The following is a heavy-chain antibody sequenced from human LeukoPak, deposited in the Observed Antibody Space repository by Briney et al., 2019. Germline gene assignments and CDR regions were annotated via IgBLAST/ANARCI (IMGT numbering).Heavy chain of an antibody. CDR2: IIPISGAA. V-gene: IGHV1-69*13. Sequence: GASVKVSCKASGDTFSNYAISWVRLAPGQGLEWMGGIIPISGAANYAEKFQDRVTITADESTSTVYMELSSLRSEDTAVYYCATWKTDSAYSNSRFEYWGQGTLVTVSS. D-gene: IGHD4-11*01. CDR3: ATWKTDSAYSNSRFEY. CDR1: GDTFSNYA. J-gene: IGHJ4*02.